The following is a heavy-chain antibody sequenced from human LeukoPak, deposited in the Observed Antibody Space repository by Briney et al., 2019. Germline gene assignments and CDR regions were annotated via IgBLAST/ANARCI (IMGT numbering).Heavy chain of an antibody. D-gene: IGHD2-15*01. Sequence: SETLSLTCTVSGGSISSGSYYWSWIRQPAGKGLEWIGRIYASGSTNYNPSLKSRVTISVDTSKNQFSLKLSSVTAADTAVYYCALCSEAAFDIWGQGTMVTVSS. CDR3: ALCSEAAFDI. CDR2: IYASGST. CDR1: GGSISSGSYY. J-gene: IGHJ3*02. V-gene: IGHV4-61*02.